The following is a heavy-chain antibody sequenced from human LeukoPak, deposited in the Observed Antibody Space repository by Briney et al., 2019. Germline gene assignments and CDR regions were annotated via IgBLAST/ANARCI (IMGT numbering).Heavy chain of an antibody. Sequence: SVKVSCRASGGTFSSYAISWVRQAPGQGLEWMGGIIPIFGTANYAQKFQGRVTITADESTSTAYMELSSLRSEDTAVYYCARGPTECSSTSCYEKSGGYYYYYGMDVWGKGTTVTDSS. J-gene: IGHJ6*04. CDR3: ARGPTECSSTSCYEKSGGYYYYYGMDV. CDR1: GGTFSSYA. CDR2: IIPIFGTA. D-gene: IGHD2-2*01. V-gene: IGHV1-69*01.